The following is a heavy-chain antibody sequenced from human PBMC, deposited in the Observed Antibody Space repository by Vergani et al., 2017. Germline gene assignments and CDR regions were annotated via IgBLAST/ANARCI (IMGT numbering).Heavy chain of an antibody. CDR2: IYSGGST. V-gene: IGHV3-53*01. Sequence: EVQLVESGGGLIQPGGSLRLSCAASGFTVSSNYMSWVRQAPGKGLEWVSVIYSGGSTYYADSVKGRFTISRDNSKNTLYLQMNSLRADDTAVYYCARGDRRCSGGSCYSGWGQGTLVTVSS. CDR3: ARGDRRCSGGSCYSG. CDR1: GFTVSSNY. D-gene: IGHD2-15*01. J-gene: IGHJ4*02.